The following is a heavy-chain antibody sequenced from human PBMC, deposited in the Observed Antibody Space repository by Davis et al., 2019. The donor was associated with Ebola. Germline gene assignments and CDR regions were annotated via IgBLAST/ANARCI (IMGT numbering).Heavy chain of an antibody. CDR2: INWNGGST. CDR1: GFTFDDYA. Sequence: PGGSLRLSCAASGFTFDDYAMTWVRHAPGKGLEWVSGINWNGGSTGYADSVKGRFTIFRDNAKNSLYLQMNSLRAEDTAVYYCAIVAVAGFDYWGQGTLVPVSS. J-gene: IGHJ4*02. CDR3: AIVAVAGFDY. D-gene: IGHD6-19*01. V-gene: IGHV3-20*04.